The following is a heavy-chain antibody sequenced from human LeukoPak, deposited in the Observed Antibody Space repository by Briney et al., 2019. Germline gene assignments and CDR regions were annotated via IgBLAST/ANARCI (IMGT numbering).Heavy chain of an antibody. Sequence: GGSLRLSCTASGFTFSAYAMMWVRQAPGKGPEWVSAIRGGGSAFYADSVKGRFTISRDNSKYTLFLQMNSLRAEDTAVYYCARDPNGDYIGAFDMWGPGTMVTVSS. D-gene: IGHD4-17*01. J-gene: IGHJ3*02. V-gene: IGHV3-23*01. CDR3: ARDPNGDYIGAFDM. CDR2: IRGGGSA. CDR1: GFTFSAYA.